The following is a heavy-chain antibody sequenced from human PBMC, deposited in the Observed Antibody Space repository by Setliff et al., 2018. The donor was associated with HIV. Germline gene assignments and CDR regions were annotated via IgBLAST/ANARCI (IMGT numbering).Heavy chain of an antibody. CDR3: ARELTAPAAAGS. Sequence: SETLSLTCAVSGYSIRGGYYWGWYLQSPGKVLEWIVTMFRTGNSYYNHSLTSRVTISQDTSKNQFSLELTSVTAADTAVYYCARELTAPAAAGSWGQGMLVTVSS. V-gene: IGHV4-38-2*02. CDR1: GYSIRGGYY. CDR2: MFRTGNS. J-gene: IGHJ5*02. D-gene: IGHD6-13*01.